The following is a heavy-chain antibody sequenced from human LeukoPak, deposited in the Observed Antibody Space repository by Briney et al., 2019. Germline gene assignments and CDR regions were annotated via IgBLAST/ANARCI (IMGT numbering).Heavy chain of an antibody. V-gene: IGHV5-51*01. CDR2: IYPGDSDT. D-gene: IGHD1-1*01. CDR3: ARRVWNNWNDPRGYFDY. CDR1: GYSFTSYW. J-gene: IGHJ4*02. Sequence: GESLKTSCKGSGYSFTSYWIGWVRQMPGKGLEWMGIIYPGDSDTRYSAPFQGQVTISADKSITTAYLQWSSLKASDSAMYYCARRVWNNWNDPRGYFDYWGQGTLVTVSS.